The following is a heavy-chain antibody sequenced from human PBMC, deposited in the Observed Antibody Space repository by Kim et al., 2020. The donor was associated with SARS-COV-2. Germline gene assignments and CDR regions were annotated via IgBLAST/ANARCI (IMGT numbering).Heavy chain of an antibody. CDR1: GFSFSTFA. D-gene: IGHD3-10*01. CDR3: SRVRHYGSTYYALDF. Sequence: GGSLRLSCAASGFSFSTFAMHWVRQAPGKGLEYVAMISTDGGSTYYANTVKGRFTISRDNSRNTLSLQMGSLRADDMAVYYCSRVRHYGSTYYALDFWG. J-gene: IGHJ6*01. CDR2: ISTDGGST. V-gene: IGHV3-64*01.